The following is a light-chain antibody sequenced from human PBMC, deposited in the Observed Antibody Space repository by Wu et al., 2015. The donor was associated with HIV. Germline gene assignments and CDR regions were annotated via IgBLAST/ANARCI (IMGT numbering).Light chain of an antibody. J-gene: IGKJ1*01. CDR2: DAS. Sequence: EIVLTQSPGTLSLSPGERASLSCRASQSVSNNYLAWYQQKPGQAPRLLIYDASNRATGIPDRFSGSGSGTDFTLTISRLEPEDFAVYYCQQYGTSPRTFGQGTKVE. CDR3: QQYGTSPRT. V-gene: IGKV3-20*01. CDR1: QSVSNNY.